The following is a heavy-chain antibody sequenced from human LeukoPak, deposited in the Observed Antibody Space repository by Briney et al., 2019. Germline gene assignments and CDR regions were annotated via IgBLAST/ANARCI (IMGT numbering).Heavy chain of an antibody. J-gene: IGHJ5*02. CDR1: RYTFTDYN. V-gene: IGHV1-2*02. Sequence: ASVKVSCKASRYTFTDYNMHWVRQAPGHGPEWMGWINPNSGATNSAQKFQGRVTMTRDTSISTAYMELSRLRSDDTAVYYCARDQGHDFWSGYYQHNWFDPWGQGTLVTVSS. CDR2: INPNSGAT. D-gene: IGHD3-3*01. CDR3: ARDQGHDFWSGYYQHNWFDP.